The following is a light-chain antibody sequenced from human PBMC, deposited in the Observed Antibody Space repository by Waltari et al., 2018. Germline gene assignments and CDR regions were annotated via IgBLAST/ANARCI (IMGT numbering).Light chain of an antibody. CDR3: QQYNGYSGT. CDR2: KAS. V-gene: IGKV1-5*03. CDR1: QTIMSW. J-gene: IGKJ1*01. Sequence: DIQMTQSPSTRSASVGDGVTISWRASQTIMSWVSWYQHKPGKAPKVLIYKASILESGVPSRFSGSGSGTEFTLTISSLQPDDFATYYCQQYNGYSGTFGQGTKVEIQ.